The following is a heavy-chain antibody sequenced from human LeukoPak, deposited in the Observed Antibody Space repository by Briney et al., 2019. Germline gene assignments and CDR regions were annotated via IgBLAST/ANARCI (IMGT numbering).Heavy chain of an antibody. Sequence: GGSLGLSCAASGFTVSSNYMTWVRQAPGKGLEWVSVISRGGTRSYADSVKGRFTISRDNSNNTLYLQMNSLRAEDTAVYYCASLNDYGSFFDYWGQGTLVTVSS. J-gene: IGHJ4*02. CDR3: ASLNDYGSFFDY. CDR1: GFTVSSNY. D-gene: IGHD4-17*01. CDR2: ISRGGTR. V-gene: IGHV3-66*01.